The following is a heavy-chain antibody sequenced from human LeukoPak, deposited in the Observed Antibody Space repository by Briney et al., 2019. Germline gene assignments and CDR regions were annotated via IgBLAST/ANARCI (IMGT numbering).Heavy chain of an antibody. V-gene: IGHV4-39*07. CDR2: IYYSGKT. CDR1: GGSISNNIYY. CDR3: ARARSVLRFLEWSRSGYFDY. D-gene: IGHD3-3*01. J-gene: IGHJ4*02. Sequence: NPSETLSLTCTVSGGSISNNIYYWGWIRQPPGKGLEWIGSIYYSGKTYYNPSLKSRVTISVDTSKNQFSLKLSSVTAADTAVYYCARARSVLRFLEWSRSGYFDYWGQGTLVTVSS.